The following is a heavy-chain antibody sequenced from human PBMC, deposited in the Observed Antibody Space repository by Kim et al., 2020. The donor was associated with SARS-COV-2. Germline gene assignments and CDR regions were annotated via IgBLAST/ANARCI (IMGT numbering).Heavy chain of an antibody. J-gene: IGHJ4*01. CDR3: ARLTMVRGVKHLYYFDY. V-gene: IGHV4-34*01. Sequence: SETLSLTCAVYGGSFSGYYWSWIRQPPGKGLEWIGEINHSGSTNYNPSLKSRVTISVDTSKNQFSLKLSSVTAADTAVYYCARLTMVRGVKHLYYFDYWG. D-gene: IGHD3-10*01. CDR1: GGSFSGYY. CDR2: INHSGST.